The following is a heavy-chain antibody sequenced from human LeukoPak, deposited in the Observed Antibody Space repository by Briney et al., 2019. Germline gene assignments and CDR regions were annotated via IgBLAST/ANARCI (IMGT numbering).Heavy chain of an antibody. CDR1: GFTFSSYW. CDR3: ARGCSGGSCPAGDDY. CDR2: IKQDGSEK. J-gene: IGHJ4*02. Sequence: PGGSLRLSCAASGFTFSSYWMSWVRQAPGKGLEWVANIKQDGSEKYYVDSVKGRFTISRDNAKNSLYLQMNSLRAEDTAVYYCARGCSGGSCPAGDDYWGQGTLVTVSS. D-gene: IGHD2-15*01. V-gene: IGHV3-7*01.